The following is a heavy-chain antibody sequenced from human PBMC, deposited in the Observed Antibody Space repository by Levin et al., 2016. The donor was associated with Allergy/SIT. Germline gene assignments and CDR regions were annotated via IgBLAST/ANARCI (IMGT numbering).Heavy chain of an antibody. Sequence: LSLTCAASGFIFSDYFMSWIRQAPGKGPEWVSYISTSSMDTHYADSVKGRFTISRDNAKNSLFLQMNSLRAEDTGVYYCARDGALVWLGNKSYGMDVWGQGTTVTVSS. CDR1: GFIFSDYF. CDR3: ARDGALVWLGNKSYGMDV. CDR2: ISTSSMDT. V-gene: IGHV3-11*05. J-gene: IGHJ6*02. D-gene: IGHD3-10*01.